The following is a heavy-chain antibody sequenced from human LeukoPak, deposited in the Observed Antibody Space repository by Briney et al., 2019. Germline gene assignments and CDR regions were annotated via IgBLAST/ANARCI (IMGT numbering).Heavy chain of an antibody. CDR1: GCTFSSYA. CDR2: IIPIFGTA. J-gene: IGHJ4*02. D-gene: IGHD4-17*01. CDR3: ASTNYGYYEYFDY. V-gene: IGHV1-69*05. Sequence: AASVKVSCKASGCTFSSYAISWVRQAPGQGLECMGGIIPIFGTANYAQKFQGRVTITTEESTSTAYMELSSLRSEDTAVYYCASTNYGYYEYFDYWGQGTLVTVSS.